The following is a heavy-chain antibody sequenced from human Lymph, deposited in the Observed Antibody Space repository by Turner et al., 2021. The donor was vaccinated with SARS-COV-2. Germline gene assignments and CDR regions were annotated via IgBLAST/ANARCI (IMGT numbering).Heavy chain of an antibody. J-gene: IGHJ6*02. CDR2: MNPNSGNT. CDR3: ARGRYSGGGMDV. Sequence: QVQLLQSGAEVKKPAASVKVSCKAPGYTFTSYDINWVRQATGQGLEWIGRMNPNSGNTGYAKKFQGRVTMTRNTSISTAYMELSSLGSEDTAGYYCARGRYSGGGMDVWGQGTTVTVSS. V-gene: IGHV1-8*02. D-gene: IGHD1-26*01. CDR1: GYTFTSYD.